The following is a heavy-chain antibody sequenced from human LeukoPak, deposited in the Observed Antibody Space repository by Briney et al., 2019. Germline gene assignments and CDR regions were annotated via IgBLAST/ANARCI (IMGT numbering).Heavy chain of an antibody. V-gene: IGHV4-34*01. J-gene: IGHJ4*02. CDR1: GGPFSGYF. CDR2: IHNSGTT. D-gene: IGHD3-10*01. CDR3: ARRYYYNLGSFPFDF. Sequence: SEALSLTCAASGGPFSGYFWSWIRQSSGKGLEWIGEIHNSGTTNYNPSLNSRVTISEDTSKNQFYLNLSSVTAADTAVYCCARRYYYNLGSFPFDFWGQGTLVTVSS.